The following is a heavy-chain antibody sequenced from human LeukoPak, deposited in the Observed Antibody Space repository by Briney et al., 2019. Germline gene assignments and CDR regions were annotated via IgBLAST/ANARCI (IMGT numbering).Heavy chain of an antibody. D-gene: IGHD2-15*01. V-gene: IGHV4-59*01. J-gene: IGHJ3*02. CDR3: ARERVIATTYDAFDI. CDR1: AGSISGYY. CDR2: IYYTGNT. Sequence: SKTLSLTCTVSAGSISGYYWTWIRQPPGKGLEWIGNIYYTGNTDYNRSLKSRVTISIDTSKNQFSLKLSSVTAADTALYYCARERVIATTYDAFDIWGQGTMVTVSS.